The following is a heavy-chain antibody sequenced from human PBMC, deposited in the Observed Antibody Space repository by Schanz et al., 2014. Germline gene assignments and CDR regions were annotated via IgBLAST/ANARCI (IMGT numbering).Heavy chain of an antibody. CDR1: GLTFTSAW. CDR3: TADLWFGAVWGVW. J-gene: IGHJ4*02. Sequence: EVQLVESGGGLVKPGGSLRLSCATSGLTFTSAWMSWVRQAPGKGLQWVARIKSKTDGGTRDYAAPVKGRFTISTDDSKTTVYLQMNTLQPENTAVYYCTADLWFGAVWGVWWGQGTLVTVSS. V-gene: IGHV3-15*01. CDR2: IKSKTDGGTR. D-gene: IGHD3-10*01.